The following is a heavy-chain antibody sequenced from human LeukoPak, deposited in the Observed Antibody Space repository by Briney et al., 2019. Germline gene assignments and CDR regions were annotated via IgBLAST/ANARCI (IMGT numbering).Heavy chain of an antibody. Sequence: PGGSLRLSCAASGFTFSSYAMSWVRQAPGKGLEWVSAISGSGGSTYYADSVKGRFTISRDNSKNTLYLQMNSLRAEDTAVYYCARERRTYYYDSSGYYPLNWFDPWGQGTLVTVSS. CDR3: ARERRTYYYDSSGYYPLNWFDP. CDR1: GFTFSSYA. CDR2: ISGSGGST. V-gene: IGHV3-23*01. J-gene: IGHJ5*02. D-gene: IGHD3-22*01.